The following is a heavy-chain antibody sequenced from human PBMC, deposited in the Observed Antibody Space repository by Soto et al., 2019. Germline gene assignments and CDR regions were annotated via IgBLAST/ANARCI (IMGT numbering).Heavy chain of an antibody. CDR2: IGEDGSEK. V-gene: IGHV3-7*03. Sequence: LRLSCTASGFTFSTYWMSWVRQAPGMGLEWVANIGEDGSEKYYVDSVKGRFTISRDNAKNSLYLQMNSLRADDTAVYYCARGSGGHNYYYGMDVWGQGTTVTVSS. CDR3: ARGSGGHNYYYGMDV. J-gene: IGHJ6*02. CDR1: GFTFSTYW. D-gene: IGHD2-15*01.